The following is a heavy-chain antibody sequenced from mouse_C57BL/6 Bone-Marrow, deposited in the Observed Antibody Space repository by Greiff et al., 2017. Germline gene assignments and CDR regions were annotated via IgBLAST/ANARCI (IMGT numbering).Heavy chain of an antibody. D-gene: IGHD2-9*01. CDR2: ISNGGGSN. CDR3: ARPYYGYDDAMDY. Sequence: EVQLVESGGGLVQPGGSLKLSCAASGFTFSDYYMYWVRQTPEKRLEWVAYISNGGGSNYYPDTVKGRFTISRDNAKNSLYMQMLRLKSEDTAMYYCARPYYGYDDAMDYWGQGTSVTVSS. V-gene: IGHV5-12*01. CDR1: GFTFSDYY. J-gene: IGHJ4*01.